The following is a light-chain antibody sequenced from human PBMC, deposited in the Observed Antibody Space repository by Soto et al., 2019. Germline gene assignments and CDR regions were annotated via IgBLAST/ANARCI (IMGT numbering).Light chain of an antibody. CDR1: SSNIGDNY. J-gene: IGLJ1*01. CDR3: GTWDSSLSTYV. Sequence: QSVLTQPPSVSAASGQKVTISCSGSSSNIGDNYVSWYQQLPETAPKLLIYDHNKRPSGIPDRFSGSKSGTSATLGITGLQTGDEAEYYCGTWDSSLSTYVFGTGTKVTVL. V-gene: IGLV1-51*01. CDR2: DHN.